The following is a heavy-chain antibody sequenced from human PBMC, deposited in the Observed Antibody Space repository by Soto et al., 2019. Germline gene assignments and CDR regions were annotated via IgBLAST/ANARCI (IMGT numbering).Heavy chain of an antibody. J-gene: IGHJ6*03. CDR1: GFTFSDYY. Sequence: GGSLRLSCAASGFTFSDYYMSWIRQAPGKGLEWVSYISSSGSTIYYADSVKGRFTISRDIAKNSLYLQMNSLRAEDTAVYYCARAGYSSSWTNYYYYYMDVWGKGTTVTVSS. CDR3: ARAGYSSSWTNYYYYYMDV. D-gene: IGHD6-13*01. V-gene: IGHV3-11*01. CDR2: ISSSGSTI.